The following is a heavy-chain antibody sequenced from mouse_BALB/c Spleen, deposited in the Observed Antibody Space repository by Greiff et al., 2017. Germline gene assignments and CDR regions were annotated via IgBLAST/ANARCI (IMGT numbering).Heavy chain of an antibody. CDR1: GFTFSSYY. CDR2: INSNGGST. D-gene: IGHD1-1*01. J-gene: IGHJ3*01. V-gene: IGHV5-6-2*01. Sequence: EVQLVESGGGLVKLGGSLKLSCAASGFTFSSYYMSWVRQTPEKRLELVAAINSNGGSTYYPDTVKGRFTISRDNAKNTLYLQMSSLKSEDTALYYCARHDYYGSSWFAYWGQGTLVTVSA. CDR3: ARHDYYGSSWFAY.